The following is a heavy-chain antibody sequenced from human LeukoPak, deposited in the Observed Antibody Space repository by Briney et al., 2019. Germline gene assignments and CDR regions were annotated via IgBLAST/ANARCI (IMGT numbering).Heavy chain of an antibody. J-gene: IGHJ6*02. CDR3: GRGGFL. CDR1: GGSISGYF. Sequence: SETLSLTCTVSGGSISGYFWSWIRQPPGKGLEWIGYIYYSGSSGSTHYNPSLRSRVTISVDTSKNQFSLKLSSVTAADTAVYYCGRGGFLWGQGTTVTVSS. CDR2: IYYSGSSGST. V-gene: IGHV4-59*01.